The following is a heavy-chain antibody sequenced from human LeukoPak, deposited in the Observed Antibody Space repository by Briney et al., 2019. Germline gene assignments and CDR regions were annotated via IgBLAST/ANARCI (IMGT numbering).Heavy chain of an antibody. CDR1: GFTVSSNY. Sequence: PGGSLRLSCAASGFTVSSNYMSWVRQAPGKGLEWVSVIYSGGSTYYADSVKGRFTISRDNSKNTLYLQMNSLRAEDTAVYYCARIRDPSQGDGYFDYWGQGTLVTVSS. J-gene: IGHJ4*02. V-gene: IGHV3-66*01. CDR3: ARIRDPSQGDGYFDY. CDR2: IYSGGST. D-gene: IGHD3-16*01.